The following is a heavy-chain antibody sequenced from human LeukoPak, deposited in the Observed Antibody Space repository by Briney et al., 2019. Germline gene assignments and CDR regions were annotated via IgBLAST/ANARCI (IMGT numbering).Heavy chain of an antibody. V-gene: IGHV3-30*04. D-gene: IGHD3-16*01. CDR3: ATWVSLDY. J-gene: IGHJ4*02. CDR1: GFTFSSYA. Sequence: GRSLRLSCAASGFTFSSYAMRWVRQAPGKGLEWVAVISYDGSNKYYADSVKGRFTISRDNSKNTLYLQMNSLRAEDTAAYYCATWVSLDYWGQGTLVTVSS. CDR2: ISYDGSNK.